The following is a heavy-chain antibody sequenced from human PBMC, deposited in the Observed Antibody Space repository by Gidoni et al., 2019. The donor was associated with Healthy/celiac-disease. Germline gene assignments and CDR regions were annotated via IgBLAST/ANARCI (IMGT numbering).Heavy chain of an antibody. V-gene: IGHV3-9*01. CDR1: GFTFDDYA. CDR3: AKGASSSWYQAWFDP. J-gene: IGHJ5*02. D-gene: IGHD6-13*01. CDR2: ISWNRGSI. Sequence: EVQLVESGGGLVQPGRYLRLSCAASGFTFDDYAMHWFRQAPGKGLGWVSGISWNRGSIGYADSVKGRFTISRDNAKNSLYLQMNSLRAEDTALYHCAKGASSSWYQAWFDPWGQGTLVTVSS.